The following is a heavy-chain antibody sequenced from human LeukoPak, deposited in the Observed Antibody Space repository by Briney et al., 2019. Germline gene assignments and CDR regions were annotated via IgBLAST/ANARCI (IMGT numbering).Heavy chain of an antibody. Sequence: GGSLTLSCSASGFTFSSYGMHWVRQAPGKGLEYVSGISSNGGSTYYADSVKGRFTISRDNSKHTLYLQMSSLRAEDTAVYYCVKNHYDYVWGSWFDYWGQGTLVTVSS. V-gene: IGHV3-64D*06. CDR1: GFTFSSYG. J-gene: IGHJ4*02. CDR3: VKNHYDYVWGSWFDY. D-gene: IGHD3-16*01. CDR2: ISSNGGST.